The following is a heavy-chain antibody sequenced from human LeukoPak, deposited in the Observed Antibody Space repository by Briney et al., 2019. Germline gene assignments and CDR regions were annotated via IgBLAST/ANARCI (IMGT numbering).Heavy chain of an antibody. Sequence: KTSETLSLTCTVSGGSISSYYWSWIRQPPGKGLEWIGYIYYSGSTNYNPSLKSRVTISVDTSKNQFSLKLSSVTAADTAVYYCARQFSGYYFDYWGQGTLVTVSS. J-gene: IGHJ4*02. CDR3: ARQFSGYYFDY. V-gene: IGHV4-59*08. CDR2: IYYSGST. CDR1: GGSISSYY. D-gene: IGHD6-25*01.